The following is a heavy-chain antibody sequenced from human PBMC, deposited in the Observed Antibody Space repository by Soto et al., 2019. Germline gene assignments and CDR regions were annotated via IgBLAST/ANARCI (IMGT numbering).Heavy chain of an antibody. CDR2: IYHSGTT. V-gene: IGHV4-38-2*01. D-gene: IGHD3-3*01. J-gene: IGHJ4*02. CDR1: GETINSGYY. CDR3: ARTDNVGYYPY. Sequence: TPALSSGVPGETINSGYYWAWIQRPPGKGLEWIGSIYHSGTTYYNPSLKSRVTISVDTSRNQFSLKLSSVTAADAAVYYCARTDNVGYYPYCGQGTLVTFSS.